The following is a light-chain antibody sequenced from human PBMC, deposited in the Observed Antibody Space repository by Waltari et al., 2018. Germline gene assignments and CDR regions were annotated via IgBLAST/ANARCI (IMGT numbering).Light chain of an antibody. CDR3: QQYKNWPPYI. J-gene: IGKJ2*01. V-gene: IGKV3-15*01. Sequence: ETVMTQSPSTLSLSPGDRATLSCRASQSVRTNLAWYQKKPGQAPRIIIYGASIRATGIPARCSGRGAWTEFTLTISSLQSEDFAVYYCQQYKNWPPYIFGQGSQLEI. CDR1: QSVRTN. CDR2: GAS.